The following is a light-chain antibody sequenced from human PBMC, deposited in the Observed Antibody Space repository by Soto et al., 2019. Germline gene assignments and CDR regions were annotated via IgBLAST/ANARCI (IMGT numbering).Light chain of an antibody. CDR2: KAS. Sequence: DIQMTQSPSTLSASVGYRFTITCRASQSVGTYLAWFQQRPGKAPKGLISKASTLESGAPSRFTGSGSGTEFALTITSLQPEDFATYYCQQYYSYPWTFGQGTQLEIK. CDR1: QSVGTY. J-gene: IGKJ5*01. CDR3: QQYYSYPWT. V-gene: IGKV1-5*03.